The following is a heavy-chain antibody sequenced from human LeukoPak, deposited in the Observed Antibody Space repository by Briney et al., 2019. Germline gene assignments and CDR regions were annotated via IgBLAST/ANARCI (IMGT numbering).Heavy chain of an antibody. CDR2: IYSGGST. J-gene: IGHJ4*02. CDR1: GFTVSSNY. Sequence: GGSLRPSCAASGFTVSSNYMSWVRQAPGQGLEWVSVIYSGGSTYYADSVKGRFTISRDNSKNTLYLQMNSLRAEDTAVYYCARSPVFVNYWGQGTLVTVSS. D-gene: IGHD2/OR15-2a*01. CDR3: ARSPVFVNY. V-gene: IGHV3-66*01.